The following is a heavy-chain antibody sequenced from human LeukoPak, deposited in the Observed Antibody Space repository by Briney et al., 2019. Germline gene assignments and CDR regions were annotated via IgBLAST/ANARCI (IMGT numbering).Heavy chain of an antibody. J-gene: IGHJ3*02. D-gene: IGHD2-2*01. CDR3: AKDRQSPLYCSNTRCYGTEGFDM. CDR2: ISGSGGST. V-gene: IGHV3-23*01. Sequence: RSGGSLRLSCAASGFTFSSYAMSWVRQAPGKGLEWVSAISGSGGSTYYADSVKGRFTISRDNSRNTLFLQMNSLRAEDTALYYCAKDRQSPLYCSNTRCYGTEGFDMWGQGTMVTVSP. CDR1: GFTFSSYA.